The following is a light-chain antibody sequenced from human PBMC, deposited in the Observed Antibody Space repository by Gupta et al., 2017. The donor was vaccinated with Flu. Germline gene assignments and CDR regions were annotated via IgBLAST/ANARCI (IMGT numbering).Light chain of an antibody. J-gene: IGKJ1*01. V-gene: IGKV4-1*01. CDR1: QSVLYSSNNKNY. CDR2: WAS. Sequence: GERATINCKSSQSVLYSSNNKNYLAWYQQKPGQAPKVLIYWASTRESGVPDRFSGSGSGTDFTLTISSLQAEDVAVYYCQPYYDTPLQFGQG. CDR3: QPYYDTPLQ.